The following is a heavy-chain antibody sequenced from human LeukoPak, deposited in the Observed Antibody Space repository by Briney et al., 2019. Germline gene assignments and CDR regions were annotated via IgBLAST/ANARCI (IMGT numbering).Heavy chain of an antibody. CDR3: VTVAANRVY. J-gene: IGHJ4*02. CDR1: GFTFFSFA. CDR2: ISISGSGT. V-gene: IGHV3-23*01. Sequence: GGSLRLSCAASGFTFFSFAMSWVRQVPGKGLEWVSAISISGSGTSYADSVKGRFTISRDNSKNTLYLQMISLRADNTAIYYCVTVAANRVYWGQGTLVTVSS. D-gene: IGHD6-19*01.